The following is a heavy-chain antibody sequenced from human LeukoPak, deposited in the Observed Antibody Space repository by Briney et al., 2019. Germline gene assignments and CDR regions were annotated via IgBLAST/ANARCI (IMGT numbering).Heavy chain of an antibody. CDR2: ISSSSTYI. V-gene: IGHV3-21*01. CDR1: GFTFSSYS. J-gene: IGHJ4*02. CDR3: AREDSYGFGIDY. Sequence: PGRTLRLSCAASGFTFSSYSMNWVRQAPGQGLEWVSSISSSSTYIYYADSVKGRFTISRDNAKNSLYLQMNSLRAEDTAGYYCAREDSYGFGIDYWGQGTLVTVSS. D-gene: IGHD5-18*01.